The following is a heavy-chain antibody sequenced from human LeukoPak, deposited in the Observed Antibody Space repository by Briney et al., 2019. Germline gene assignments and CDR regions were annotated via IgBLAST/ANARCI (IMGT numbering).Heavy chain of an antibody. CDR2: ISSSSVTI. J-gene: IGHJ4*02. D-gene: IGHD2-21*01. CDR1: GYTFTSYD. CDR3: ARSGVPYCGGDCKFDY. V-gene: IGHV3-48*01. Sequence: GASVKVSCKASGYTFTSYDINWVRQAPGKGLEWVSYISSSSVTIHYADSVKGRFTISRDNAKNSLYLQMNSLRAEDTAVYYCARSGVPYCGGDCKFDYWGQGTLVTVSS.